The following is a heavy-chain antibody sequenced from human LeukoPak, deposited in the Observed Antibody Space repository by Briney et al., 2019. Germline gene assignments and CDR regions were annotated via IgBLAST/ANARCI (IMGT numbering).Heavy chain of an antibody. V-gene: IGHV4-31*03. CDR3: ARVRWGVNYYGSGSYLGNWFDP. CDR2: IYYSGST. CDR1: GGSISSGGYY. Sequence: SETLSLTCTVSGGSISSGGYYWSWLRQHPGKGLEWIGYIYYSGSTYYNPSLKSRVTISVDTSKNQFSLKLSSVTAADTAVYYCARVRWGVNYYGSGSYLGNWFDPWGQGTLVTVSS. D-gene: IGHD3-10*01. J-gene: IGHJ5*02.